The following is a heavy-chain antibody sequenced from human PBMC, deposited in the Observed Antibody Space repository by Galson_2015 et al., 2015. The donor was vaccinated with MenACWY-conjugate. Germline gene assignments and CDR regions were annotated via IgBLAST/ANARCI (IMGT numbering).Heavy chain of an antibody. Sequence: ETLSLTCTVSGGSISSRSYYWGWIRQPPGKGLEWIGSISYSGNTYYNPSLKSRVTISVDTSKNQISLKMSSVTAADTAVYFCARLYSGSRPPDYWGQGTLVTVSS. CDR2: ISYSGNT. CDR1: GGSISSRSYY. D-gene: IGHD1-26*01. J-gene: IGHJ4*02. CDR3: ARLYSGSRPPDY. V-gene: IGHV4-39*07.